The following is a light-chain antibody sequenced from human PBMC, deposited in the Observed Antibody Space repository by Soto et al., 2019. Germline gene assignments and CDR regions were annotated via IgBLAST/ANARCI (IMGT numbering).Light chain of an antibody. J-gene: IGKJ2*01. V-gene: IGKV3-20*01. CDR2: AAF. CDR1: QKVGSNA. Sequence: ETVLTQSPGTLVLSPGDRATLSCRASQKVGSNALVWFQQRPGQAPRLLIYAAFSRATGIPDRFSGSGSGTDFTLTITRLEPEDSAVYFCHQHRTLPYTFGQGTKLEIK. CDR3: HQHRTLPYT.